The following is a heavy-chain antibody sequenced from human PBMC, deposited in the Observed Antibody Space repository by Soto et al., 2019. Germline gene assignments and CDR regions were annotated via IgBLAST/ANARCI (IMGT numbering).Heavy chain of an antibody. V-gene: IGHV4-34*01. D-gene: IGHD1-26*01. CDR2: INHSGST. J-gene: IGHJ4*02. CDR1: GGSFSGYY. Sequence: QVQLQQWGAGLLKPSETLSLTCAVYGGSFSGYYWSWIRQPPGKGLEWIGEINHSGSTNYNPSLKSQVTISVDTSKNQFSLKLGSVTAADTAVYYCASRVVGLWWETNPRDYWGQGTLVTVSS. CDR3: ASRVVGLWWETNPRDY.